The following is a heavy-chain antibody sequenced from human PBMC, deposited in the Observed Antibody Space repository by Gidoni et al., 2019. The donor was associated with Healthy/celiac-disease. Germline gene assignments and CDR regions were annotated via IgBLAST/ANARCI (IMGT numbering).Heavy chain of an antibody. V-gene: IGHV3-20*04. D-gene: IGHD3-10*01. CDR3: ARDRITMVRGVIIYYYYGMDV. CDR2: INWNGGST. CDR1: GFTFDDYG. J-gene: IGHJ6*02. Sequence: EVQLVESGGGVVRPGGSLRLSCAASGFTFDDYGMSWVRQAPGKGLEWVSGINWNGGSTGYADAVKGRFTISRDNAKNSLYLQMNSLRAEDTALYYCARDRITMVRGVIIYYYYGMDVWGQGTTVTVSS.